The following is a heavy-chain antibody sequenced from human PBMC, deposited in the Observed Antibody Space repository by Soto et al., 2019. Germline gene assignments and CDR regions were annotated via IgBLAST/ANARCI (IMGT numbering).Heavy chain of an antibody. D-gene: IGHD3-22*01. CDR2: IWYDGSNK. CDR1: GFTFSSYG. V-gene: IGHV3-33*01. J-gene: IGHJ4*02. Sequence: GGSLRLSCAASGFTFSSYGMHWVRQAPGKGLEWVAVIWYDGSNKYYADSLKGRFTISRDNSKNTLYLQMNSLRAEDTAVYYCARDDRPGYYPRTLNYLGQGTLVTVSS. CDR3: ARDDRPGYYPRTLNY.